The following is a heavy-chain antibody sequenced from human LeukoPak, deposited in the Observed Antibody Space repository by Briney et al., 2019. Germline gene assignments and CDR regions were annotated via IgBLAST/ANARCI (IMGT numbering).Heavy chain of an antibody. CDR2: IYYSGST. CDR3: ARAKSEMATIISFDY. Sequence: SQTLSLTCTVSGGSISSGDYYWSWIRQPPGKGLEWIGYIYYSGSTYYNPSLKSRVTISVDTSKNQFSLKLSSVTAADTAVYYCARAKSEMATIISFDYWGQGTLVTVFS. V-gene: IGHV4-30-4*01. CDR1: GGSISSGDYY. J-gene: IGHJ4*02. D-gene: IGHD5-24*01.